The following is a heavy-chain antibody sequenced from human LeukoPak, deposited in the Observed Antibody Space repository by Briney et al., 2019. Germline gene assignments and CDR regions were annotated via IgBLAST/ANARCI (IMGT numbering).Heavy chain of an antibody. V-gene: IGHV1-2*02. CDR3: ARASYHGSGRYDAFDI. J-gene: IGHJ3*02. CDR1: GYTFTGYY. Sequence: GASVKASCKASGYTFTGYYMHWVRQAPGQGLEWMGWINPNSGGTNYAQKFQGRVTMTRDTSISTAYMELSRLRSDDTAVYYCARASYHGSGRYDAFDIWGQGTMVTVSS. CDR2: INPNSGGT. D-gene: IGHD3-10*01.